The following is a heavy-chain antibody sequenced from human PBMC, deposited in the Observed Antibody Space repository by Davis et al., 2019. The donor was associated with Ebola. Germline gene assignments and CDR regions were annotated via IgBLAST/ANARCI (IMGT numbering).Heavy chain of an antibody. D-gene: IGHD2-15*01. CDR3: ASAIQYCSGGSCSPLGDY. CDR2: INPNSGGI. V-gene: IGHV1-2*06. J-gene: IGHJ4*02. Sequence: ASVKVSCKASGYTFTGYYMHWVRQAPGQGLEWMGRINPNSGGINYAQKFQGRVTMTRDTSISTAYMELSRLRSDDTAVYYCASAIQYCSGGSCSPLGDYWGQGTLVTVSS. CDR1: GYTFTGYY.